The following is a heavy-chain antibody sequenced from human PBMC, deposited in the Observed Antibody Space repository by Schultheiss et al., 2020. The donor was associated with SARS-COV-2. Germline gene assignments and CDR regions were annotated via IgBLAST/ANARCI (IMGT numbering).Heavy chain of an antibody. V-gene: IGHV4-34*12. J-gene: IGHJ5*02. D-gene: IGHD2-2*01. CDR3: ARDPSDIVVVPAAYNWFDP. CDR1: GGSFNDYY. Sequence: SQTLSLTCAVYGGSFNDYYWSWIRQSPGKGLEWIGQIIHTGSTSYNPSLQSRVTISVDASKNQFSLKLSPVTAADTAVYYCARDPSDIVVVPAAYNWFDPWGQGTLVTVSS. CDR2: IIHTGST.